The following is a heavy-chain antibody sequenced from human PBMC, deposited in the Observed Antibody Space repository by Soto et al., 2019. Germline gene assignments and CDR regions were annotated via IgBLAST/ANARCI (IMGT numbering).Heavy chain of an antibody. CDR2: INPNSGGT. V-gene: IGHV1-2*04. Sequence: ASVTVSGKASGYPYTGSYMHWVRQGPGQGLEWMGWINPNSGGTNYAQKFQGWVTMTRDTSISTAYMELSRLRSDDTAVYYCARQRASYDFCSIDPWGQGTLITVSS. CDR1: GYPYTGSY. D-gene: IGHD3-3*01. CDR3: ARQRASYDFCSIDP. J-gene: IGHJ5*02.